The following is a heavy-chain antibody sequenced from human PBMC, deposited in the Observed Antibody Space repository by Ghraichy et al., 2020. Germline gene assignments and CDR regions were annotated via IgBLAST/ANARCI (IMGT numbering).Heavy chain of an antibody. J-gene: IGHJ4*02. D-gene: IGHD3-3*01. CDR3: ARPYYDFWSGYYTGMIPSPYFDY. Sequence: SETLSLTCAVYGGSFSGYYWSWIRQPPGKGLEWIGEINHSGSTNYNPSLKSRVTISVDTSKNQFSLKLSSVTAADTAVYYCARPYYDFWSGYYTGMIPSPYFDYWGQGTLVTVSS. CDR1: GGSFSGYY. V-gene: IGHV4-34*01. CDR2: INHSGST.